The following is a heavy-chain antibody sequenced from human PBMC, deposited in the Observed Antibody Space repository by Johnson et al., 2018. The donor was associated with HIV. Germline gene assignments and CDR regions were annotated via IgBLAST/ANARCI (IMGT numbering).Heavy chain of an antibody. J-gene: IGHJ3*02. V-gene: IGHV3-11*04. CDR1: GFTFSDYY. CDR2: ISSSGSPI. CDR3: ARDRMRGATKDAFDI. Sequence: QMLLVESGGGVVQPGGSLRLSCAASGFTFSDYYMSWIRQAPGKGLEWISYISSSGSPIYYADSLKGRFTISRDNAKNSLYLQMNSLRAEDTAVYYCARDRMRGATKDAFDIWGQGTMVTVSS. D-gene: IGHD1-26*01.